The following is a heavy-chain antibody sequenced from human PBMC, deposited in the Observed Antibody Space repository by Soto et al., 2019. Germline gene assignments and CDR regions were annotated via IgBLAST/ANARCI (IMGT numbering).Heavy chain of an antibody. V-gene: IGHV3-30*18. CDR1: GFTFSTYD. J-gene: IGHJ4*02. CDR3: AKVSISKSSAVTFDS. Sequence: QVQLVESGGGMVQPGRSLRLSCTVSGFTFSTYDMHWVRQAPGKGLEWVAVVSYDAGYKNYADSVNGRFTISRDNSKNTLYLQMNGLRPEDTAVYYCAKVSISKSSAVTFDSWGQGTLVTVSS. CDR2: VSYDAGYK. D-gene: IGHD2-15*01.